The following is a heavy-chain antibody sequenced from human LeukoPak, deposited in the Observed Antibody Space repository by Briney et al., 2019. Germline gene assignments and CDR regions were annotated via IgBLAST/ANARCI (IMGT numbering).Heavy chain of an antibody. CDR3: AKAPITMVRGVRPDAILY. J-gene: IGHJ4*02. V-gene: IGHV3-23*01. CDR1: GFTFSSYA. Sequence: GGSLRLSCAASGFTFSSYAMSWVRQAPGKGLEWVSAISGSGGSTYYADSGKGWFTISRDNSNNTLYLQMNSLRAEDTAVYYCAKAPITMVRGVRPDAILYWGQGTLVTVSS. D-gene: IGHD3-10*01. CDR2: ISGSGGST.